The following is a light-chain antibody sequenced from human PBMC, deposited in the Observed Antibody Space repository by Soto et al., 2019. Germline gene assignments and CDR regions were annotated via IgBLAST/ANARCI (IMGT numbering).Light chain of an antibody. J-gene: IGKJ1*01. CDR1: QSVSSSF. Sequence: EIVLTQSPGSLSLSPGEGATLSCRASQSVSSSFFAWYQQKPGQAPSLLLYGASRRATGVPDRFSGSGSGTDFTLSISRLEPEDFAVYYCQQYESSVTFGQGTKVEIK. CDR3: QQYESSVT. CDR2: GAS. V-gene: IGKV3-20*01.